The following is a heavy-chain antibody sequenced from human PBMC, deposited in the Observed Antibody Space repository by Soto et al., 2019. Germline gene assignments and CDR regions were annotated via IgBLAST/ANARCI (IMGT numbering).Heavy chain of an antibody. V-gene: IGHV1-18*01. D-gene: IGHD6-13*01. CDR3: GREAPPIAAQDDY. J-gene: IGHJ4*02. CDR2: ISAYNCNT. CDR1: GYTFTSYG. Sequence: QVQLVQSGAEVKKPGASVKVSCKASGYTFTSYGITWVRQAPGQRLVWMGWISAYNCNTHYAEKLQGRVTMTTDTGTSIAYLELSSVRSDDTALYDCGREAPPIAAQDDYWGQAPLVTVSS.